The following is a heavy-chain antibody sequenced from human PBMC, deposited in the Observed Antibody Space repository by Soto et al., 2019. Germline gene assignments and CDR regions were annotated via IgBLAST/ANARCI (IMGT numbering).Heavy chain of an antibody. CDR2: ISSSSSTI. CDR1: GFTFSSYS. CDR3: AREGVVVVAATPYYYYYGMDV. J-gene: IGHJ6*02. V-gene: IGHV3-48*02. Sequence: GGSLRLSCAASGFTFSSYSMNWVRQAPGKGLEWVSYISSSSSTIYYADSVKGRFTISRDNAKNSLYLQMNSLRDEDTAVYYCAREGVVVVAATPYYYYYGMDVWGQGTTVTVSS. D-gene: IGHD2-15*01.